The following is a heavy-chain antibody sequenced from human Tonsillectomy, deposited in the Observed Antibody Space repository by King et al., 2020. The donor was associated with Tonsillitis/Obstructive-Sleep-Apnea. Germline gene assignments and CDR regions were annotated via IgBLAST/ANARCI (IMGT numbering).Heavy chain of an antibody. D-gene: IGHD1-26*01. Sequence: VQLQQWGTGLLKPSETLTLTCAVYGGSFSGYYWSWIRQPPGKGLEWIGEIHHSGSTDYNPSLKSRVIISVDTSKNQFSLKLSSVTAADTAVYYCAVGTNYSYYHLDVWGKGTTVTVSS. CDR3: AVGTNYSYYHLDV. J-gene: IGHJ6*03. V-gene: IGHV4-34*01. CDR1: GGSFSGYY. CDR2: IHHSGST.